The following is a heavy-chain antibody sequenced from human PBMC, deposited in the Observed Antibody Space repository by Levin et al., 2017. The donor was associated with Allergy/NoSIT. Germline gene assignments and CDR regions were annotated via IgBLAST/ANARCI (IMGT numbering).Heavy chain of an antibody. CDR2: ISYDGSNK. D-gene: IGHD7-27*01. J-gene: IGHJ4*02. CDR3: AKERRTADLDY. V-gene: IGHV3-30*18. Sequence: GGSLRLSCAAXTLTLSRYGRHWVGESPGKGLDWVAVISYDGSNKYYADSVKGRFSISRDNSKNTLYLQMNSLRTEDTAMYYCAKERRTADLDYWGQGTLVTVSS. CDR1: TLTLSRYG.